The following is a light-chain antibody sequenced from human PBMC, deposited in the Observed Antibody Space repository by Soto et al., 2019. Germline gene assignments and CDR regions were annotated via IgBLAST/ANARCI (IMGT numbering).Light chain of an antibody. Sequence: QSVLTQPPSVSGAPGQRVTIFCTGSSSNIGTGYDVHWYQQLPGTAPKLLIYGNTNRPSGVPDRFSGSKSGTSASLTITGLQAEDEADYYCQSWDSSLSGVVFGGGTKLTVL. CDR3: QSWDSSLSGVV. CDR2: GNT. CDR1: SSNIGTGYD. J-gene: IGLJ3*02. V-gene: IGLV1-40*01.